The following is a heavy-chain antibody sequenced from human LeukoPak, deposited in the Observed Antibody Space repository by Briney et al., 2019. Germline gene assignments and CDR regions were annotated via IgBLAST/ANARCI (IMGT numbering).Heavy chain of an antibody. V-gene: IGHV4-38-2*01. CDR1: GYSISSGYY. D-gene: IGHD3-3*01. CDR3: ARLTSITIFGVVSY. Sequence: SETLSLTCAVSGYSISSGYYWGWIRQPPGKGLEWIGSIYRSGSTYYNPSLKSRVTISVDTSKNQFSLKLSSVTAADTAVYYCARLTSITIFGVVSYWGQGTLVTVSS. CDR2: IYRSGST. J-gene: IGHJ4*02.